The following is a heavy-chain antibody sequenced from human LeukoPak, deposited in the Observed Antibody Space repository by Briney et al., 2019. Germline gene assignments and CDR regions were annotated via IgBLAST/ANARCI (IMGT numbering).Heavy chain of an antibody. CDR1: GYTFTGYY. V-gene: IGHV1-2*02. CDR2: INPNSGGT. Sequence: ASVKVSCKASGYTFTGYYMHWVRQAPGQGLEWMGWINPNSGGTNYAQKFQGRVTMTRDTSISTAYMELSRLRSDDTAVYYCATSDIVAGLTFDYWGQGTLVTVSS. J-gene: IGHJ4*02. D-gene: IGHD5-12*01. CDR3: ATSDIVAGLTFDY.